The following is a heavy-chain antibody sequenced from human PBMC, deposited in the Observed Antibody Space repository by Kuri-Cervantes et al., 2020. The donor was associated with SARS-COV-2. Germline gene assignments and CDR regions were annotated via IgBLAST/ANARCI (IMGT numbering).Heavy chain of an antibody. D-gene: IGHD3-22*01. Sequence: GESLKISCAASGFTFSRSWMLWVRQAPGKGLVWVSRINSDGSVTSYPDSVEGRSTISRDNAKNTLSLQMNSLSAEDTAVYYCARDADSSSWYAYWGQGALVTVSS. CDR1: GFTFSRSW. CDR3: ARDADSSSWYAY. CDR2: INSDGSVT. J-gene: IGHJ4*02. V-gene: IGHV3-74*01.